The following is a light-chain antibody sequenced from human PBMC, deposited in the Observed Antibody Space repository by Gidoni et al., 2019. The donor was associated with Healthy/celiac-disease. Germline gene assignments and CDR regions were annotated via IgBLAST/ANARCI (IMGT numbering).Light chain of an antibody. J-gene: IGKJ1*01. CDR3: QQSYSTPPST. Sequence: DIQMTQSPSSLSASVGDRVTITCRANQSISSYLNWYQQKPGKAPKLLIYAASSLQSGVPSRFSGSGSGTDFTLTISRLQPEDFATYYCQQSYSTPPSTFXXXTKVEIK. CDR2: AAS. CDR1: QSISSY. V-gene: IGKV1-39*01.